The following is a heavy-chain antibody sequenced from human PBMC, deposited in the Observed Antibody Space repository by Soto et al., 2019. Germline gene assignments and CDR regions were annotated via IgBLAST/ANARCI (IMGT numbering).Heavy chain of an antibody. Sequence: EVQLVESGGGLVQPGGSLRRSCAASGFTFSNYWMQWVRQAPGKGLVWLSRINSDGSSTSYADSVKGRLTISRDNAKNTLSLQMNSLRAEDTAVYYCGRGGSYSGYWGQGTLITVSS. V-gene: IGHV3-74*01. CDR2: INSDGSST. CDR3: GRGGSYSGY. D-gene: IGHD1-26*01. J-gene: IGHJ4*02. CDR1: GFTFSNYW.